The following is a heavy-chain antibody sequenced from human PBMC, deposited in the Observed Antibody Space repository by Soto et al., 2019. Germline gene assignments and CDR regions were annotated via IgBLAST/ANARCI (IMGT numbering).Heavy chain of an antibody. J-gene: IGHJ3*02. CDR2: IYHSGST. V-gene: IGHV4-30-2*01. CDR1: GGSISSGGYS. CDR3: ARSIAAAAPAFDI. Sequence: PSETLSLTCAVSGGSISSGGYSWSWIRQPPGKGLEWIGYIYHSGSTYYNPSLKSRVTISVDRSKNQFSLKLSSVTAADTAVYYCARSIAAAAPAFDIWGQGTMVTV. D-gene: IGHD6-13*01.